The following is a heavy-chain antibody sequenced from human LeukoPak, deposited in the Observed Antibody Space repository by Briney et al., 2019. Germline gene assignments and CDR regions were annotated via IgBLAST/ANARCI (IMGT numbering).Heavy chain of an antibody. CDR1: GVTLSNHH. V-gene: IGHV3-72*01. CDR3: AKDGAEGDNSAFDM. CDR2: TRDKARGYTT. D-gene: IGHD3-22*01. J-gene: IGHJ3*02. Sequence: GESLRLSCAASGVTLSNHHMDWVRKAPPQGLERVGRTRDKARGYTTEYAASVKGRFTISRDDSKTLVHMQMNSMTTETTADYFRAKDGAEGDNSAFDMWGQGTVVTVSS.